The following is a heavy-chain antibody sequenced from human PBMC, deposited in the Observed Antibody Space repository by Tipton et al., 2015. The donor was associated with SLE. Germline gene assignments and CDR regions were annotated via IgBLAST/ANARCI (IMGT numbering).Heavy chain of an antibody. D-gene: IGHD5-24*01. J-gene: IGHJ3*02. CDR2: ISWNSGSI. CDR1: GFTFADYA. V-gene: IGHV3-9*01. CDR3: AKAATKVTRDAFDI. Sequence: SLRLSCAASGFTFADYAMHWVRQAPGKGLEWVSGISWNSGSIGYADSVKGRFTISRDNAKNSLYLQMNSLRAEDTALYYCAKAATKVTRDAFDIWGQGTMVTVSS.